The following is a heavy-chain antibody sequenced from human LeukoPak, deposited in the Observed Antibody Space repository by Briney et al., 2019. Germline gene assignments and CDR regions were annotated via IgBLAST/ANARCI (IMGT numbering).Heavy chain of an antibody. D-gene: IGHD3-10*01. J-gene: IGHJ5*02. V-gene: IGHV4-59*12. Sequence: SETLSLTCTVSGDSISSYYWSWIRQPPGKGLEWIGYIYYIGSTNYNPSLKSRVTISLDTSKNQFSLRLTSVTAADTAVYYCARGTPHYYGSGSYYIRRFNPWGQGTLVTVSS. CDR2: IYYIGST. CDR3: ARGTPHYYGSGSYYIRRFNP. CDR1: GDSISSYY.